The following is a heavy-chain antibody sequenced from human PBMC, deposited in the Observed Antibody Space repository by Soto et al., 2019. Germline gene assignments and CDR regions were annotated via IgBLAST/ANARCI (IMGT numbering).Heavy chain of an antibody. D-gene: IGHD2-15*01. CDR1: GYTFTSYG. J-gene: IGHJ4*02. Sequence: ASVKVSCKASGYTFTSYGISWVRQAPGQGLEWMGWISAYNGNTNYAQKLQGRVTMTTDTSTSTAYMELRSLRSDDTAVYYCARDSGTLGYCSGGSCYNYYWGQGTLVTVSS. CDR2: ISAYNGNT. V-gene: IGHV1-18*01. CDR3: ARDSGTLGYCSGGSCYNYY.